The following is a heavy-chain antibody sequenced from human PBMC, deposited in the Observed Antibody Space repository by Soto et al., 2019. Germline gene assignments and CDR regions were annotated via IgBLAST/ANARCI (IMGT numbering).Heavy chain of an antibody. CDR2: ISYDGSKK. Sequence: QVQLVESGGGVVQPGRSLRLSCAASGFTFSGYGMHWVRQAPGKGLEWVAVISYDGSKKYYADSVKGRFTISRDNSKNTLFLQMTGLIAEDTAVYCCSKDRDIVWVISRVRDYLGQGPLVPVSS. CDR3: SKDRDIVWVISRVRDY. D-gene: IGHD3-22*01. CDR1: GFTFSGYG. V-gene: IGHV3-30*18. J-gene: IGHJ4*02.